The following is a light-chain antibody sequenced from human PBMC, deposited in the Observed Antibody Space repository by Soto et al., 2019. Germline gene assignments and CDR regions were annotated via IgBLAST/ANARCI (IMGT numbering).Light chain of an antibody. Sequence: EIVLTHSPGTLSLSPGERATLSCRASQSVRSSYLAWYQQKPGQAPRLLIYGASSRATGIPDRFSGSGSGTDFTLTINRLEPEDLAVYYCQQYGSSPRTFGQGTKVEIK. CDR2: GAS. CDR1: QSVRSSY. J-gene: IGKJ1*01. CDR3: QQYGSSPRT. V-gene: IGKV3-20*01.